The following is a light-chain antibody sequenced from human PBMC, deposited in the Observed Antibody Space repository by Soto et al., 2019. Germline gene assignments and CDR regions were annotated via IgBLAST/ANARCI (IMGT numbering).Light chain of an antibody. CDR3: QQYKKWPLT. V-gene: IGKV3-15*01. Sequence: LTESPSAIAAVSCRASQSVSSDLTWYQQTPGKAPRLLIYGASTRATGIPVRFSGSASGTEFTLTISSLQSEDFTVYYCQQYKKWPLTFGQGTKV. CDR2: GAS. J-gene: IGKJ1*01. CDR1: QSVSSD.